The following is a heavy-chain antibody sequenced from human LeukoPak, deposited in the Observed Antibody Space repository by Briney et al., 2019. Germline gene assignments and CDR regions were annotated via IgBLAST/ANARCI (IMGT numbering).Heavy chain of an antibody. CDR3: AKCPVTFGGVIIVTTGYFDY. D-gene: IGHD3-16*02. CDR2: ISYDGSNK. J-gene: IGHJ4*02. Sequence: GGSLTLSCEASGFTFSSYGMHWVRQAPGKGLEWVAVISYDGSNKYYADSVKGRFTISRDNSKNTLYLQMSSLRAEDTAVYYCAKCPVTFGGVIIVTTGYFDYWGQGTLVTVSS. V-gene: IGHV3-30*18. CDR1: GFTFSSYG.